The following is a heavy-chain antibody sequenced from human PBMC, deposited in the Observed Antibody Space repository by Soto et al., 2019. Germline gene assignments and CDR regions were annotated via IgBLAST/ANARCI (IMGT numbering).Heavy chain of an antibody. CDR3: ARDQNYDILTGYLPNWFDP. CDR1: GGTFSSYA. J-gene: IGHJ5*02. Sequence: SVKVSCKASGGTFSSYAISWVRQAPGQGLEWMGGIIPIFGTANYAQKFRGRVTITADESTSTAYMELSSLRSEDTAVYYCARDQNYDILTGYLPNWFDPWGQGTLVTVSS. V-gene: IGHV1-69*13. CDR2: IIPIFGTA. D-gene: IGHD3-9*01.